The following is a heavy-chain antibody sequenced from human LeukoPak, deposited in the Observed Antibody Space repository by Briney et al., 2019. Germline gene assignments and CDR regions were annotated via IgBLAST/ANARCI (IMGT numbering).Heavy chain of an antibody. D-gene: IGHD5-12*01. Sequence: PGGSLRLSCAASGFTFSSYSMNWVRQAPGKGLEWVSSISSSSSYIYYADSVKGRFTISRENAKNSLYLQMNSLRAEDTAVYYCARDPWTNSDYDGFDYWGQGTLVTVSS. V-gene: IGHV3-21*01. CDR1: GFTFSSYS. CDR2: ISSSSSYI. J-gene: IGHJ4*02. CDR3: ARDPWTNSDYDGFDY.